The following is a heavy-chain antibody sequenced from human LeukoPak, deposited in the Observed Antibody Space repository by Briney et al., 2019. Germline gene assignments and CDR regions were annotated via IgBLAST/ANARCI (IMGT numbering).Heavy chain of an antibody. J-gene: IGHJ4*02. Sequence: SQTLSLTCTVSGGSVSSGDYYWTWIRQHPGKGLEWIGFIYYTGNTYYNPSLKSRLTMSLDTSKNQFSLKLSSVTAADTAVYYCTTTRAHQFDFWGQRTLVTVSS. D-gene: IGHD4-11*01. CDR3: TTTRAHQFDF. V-gene: IGHV4-31*03. CDR1: GGSVSSGDYY. CDR2: IYYTGNT.